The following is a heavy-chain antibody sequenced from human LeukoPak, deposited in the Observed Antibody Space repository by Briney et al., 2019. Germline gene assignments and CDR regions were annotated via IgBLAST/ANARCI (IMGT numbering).Heavy chain of an antibody. CDR1: GITVTNAW. V-gene: IGHV3-15*01. J-gene: IGHJ4*02. D-gene: IGHD3-22*01. CDR3: TTVGYSYYFDH. CDR2: IKSKTDGGTT. Sequence: PGGSLRLSCAASGITVTNAWMSWVRQAPGKGLEWVGRIKSKTDGGTTDYAAPVKGRFTISRDDSKNILYLQMNSLKAEDTAVYYCTTVGYSYYFDHWGQGTLVTVSS.